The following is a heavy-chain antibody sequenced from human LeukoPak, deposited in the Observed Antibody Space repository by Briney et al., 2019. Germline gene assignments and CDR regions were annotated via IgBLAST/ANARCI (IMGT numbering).Heavy chain of an antibody. Sequence: GGSLRPSCAASGFTFSSYEMNWVRQAPGKGLEWVSYISSSGSTIYYADSVKGRFTISRDNAKNSLYLQMNSLRAEDTAVYYCAELGITMIGGVWGKGTTVTISS. D-gene: IGHD3-10*02. CDR3: AELGITMIGGV. CDR2: ISSSGSTI. CDR1: GFTFSSYE. J-gene: IGHJ6*04. V-gene: IGHV3-48*03.